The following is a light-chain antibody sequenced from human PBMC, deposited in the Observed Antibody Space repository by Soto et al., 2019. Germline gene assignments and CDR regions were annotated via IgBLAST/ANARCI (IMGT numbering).Light chain of an antibody. V-gene: IGLV1-44*01. CDR2: NNN. CDR1: SFNIGTYN. Sequence: QSALTQPTSASGTPGQRVTISCSGSSFNIGTYNVNWYRQLPGTAPKLLIHNNNERPSGVPDRFSGSKSGTSASLAISGLQSDDEADYYCAAWDDSLNTYVFGIGTKVTGL. CDR3: AAWDDSLNTYV. J-gene: IGLJ1*01.